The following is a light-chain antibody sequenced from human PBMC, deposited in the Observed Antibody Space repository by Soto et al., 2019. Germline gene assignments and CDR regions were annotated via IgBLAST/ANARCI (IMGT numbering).Light chain of an antibody. Sequence: QSALTQPPSASGSPGQSLTISCTGTSSDVGFYNFVSWYQQRPGKAPKLVIYEVTKRPSGVPDRFSGSKSGSTASLTVSGLQADDEADYYCASYAGSNLCDFGSGTKLTVL. J-gene: IGLJ1*01. CDR2: EVT. CDR3: ASYAGSNLCD. CDR1: SSDVGFYNF. V-gene: IGLV2-8*01.